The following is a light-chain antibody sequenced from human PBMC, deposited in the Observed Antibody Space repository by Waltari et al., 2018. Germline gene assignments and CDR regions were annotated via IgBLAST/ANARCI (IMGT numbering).Light chain of an antibody. CDR2: AAS. V-gene: IGKV1-8*01. Sequence: AIRMTQSPSSLSASTGDRVTITCRASQGISSYLAWYQQKPGKAPKLLIYAASTLQSGVPSRFSGSGSGTDFTLTISCLQPEDFATYYCQQSYTSPWTFGQGTKVEIK. J-gene: IGKJ1*01. CDR3: QQSYTSPWT. CDR1: QGISSY.